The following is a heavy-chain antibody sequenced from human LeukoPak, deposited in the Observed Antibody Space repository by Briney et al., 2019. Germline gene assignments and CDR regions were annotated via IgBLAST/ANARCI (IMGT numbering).Heavy chain of an antibody. CDR2: IYYSGST. CDR3: ARDPNGDYYFDY. D-gene: IGHD4-17*01. V-gene: IGHV4-39*07. Sequence: PSETLSLTCTVSGGSISSSSYYWGWIRQPPGKGLEWIGSIYYSGSTYYNPSLKSRVTISVDTSKNQFSLKLSSVTAADTAVYYCARDPNGDYYFDYWGQGTLVTVSS. J-gene: IGHJ4*02. CDR1: GGSISSSSYY.